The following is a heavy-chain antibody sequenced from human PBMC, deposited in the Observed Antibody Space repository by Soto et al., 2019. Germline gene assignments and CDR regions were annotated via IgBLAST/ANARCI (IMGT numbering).Heavy chain of an antibody. Sequence: PWWSLRLSCSASGFTFSTYALSWFRQAPGKGLEWVSAISANGQGIYYAGSVRGRFTISRDNSKNTIFLHMDSLRAEDTAVYYCAKDRNYPRDQFHYWGQGTLVTVSS. CDR2: ISANGQGI. J-gene: IGHJ4*02. CDR1: GFTFSTYA. V-gene: IGHV3-23*01. CDR3: AKDRNYPRDQFHY. D-gene: IGHD1-7*01.